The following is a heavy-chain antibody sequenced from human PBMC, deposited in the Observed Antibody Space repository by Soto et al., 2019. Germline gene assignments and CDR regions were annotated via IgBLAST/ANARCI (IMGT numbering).Heavy chain of an antibody. CDR1: GFTFSSYA. CDR2: ISYDGSNK. Sequence: GGSLRLSCAASGFTFSSYAMHWVRQAPGKGLEWVAVISYDGSNKYYADSVKGRFTISRDNSKNTLYLQMNSLRAEDTAVYYCASLPHYDILTGYYRVFDYWGQGTLVTVSS. V-gene: IGHV3-30-3*01. D-gene: IGHD3-9*01. J-gene: IGHJ4*02. CDR3: ASLPHYDILTGYYRVFDY.